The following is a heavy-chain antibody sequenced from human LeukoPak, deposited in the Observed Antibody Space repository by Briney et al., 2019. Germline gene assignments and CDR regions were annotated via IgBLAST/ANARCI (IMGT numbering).Heavy chain of an antibody. CDR3: ARSPVKDY. V-gene: IGHV3-48*01. Sequence: PGGSLRLSCVASGFTFSNSGMNWVRQAPGKGLEWDSYISSSSSTIYYADSVKGRFSISRDNAKNSLYLQMNSLRADDTAVYYCARSPVKDYWGQGTLVTVSS. CDR1: GFTFSNSG. D-gene: IGHD3-10*01. J-gene: IGHJ4*02. CDR2: ISSSSSTI.